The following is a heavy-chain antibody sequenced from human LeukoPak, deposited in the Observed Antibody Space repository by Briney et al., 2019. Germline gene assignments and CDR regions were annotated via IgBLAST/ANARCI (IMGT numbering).Heavy chain of an antibody. CDR1: GGSMSINNYY. D-gene: IGHD3-10*01. Sequence: SETLSLTCTVSGGSMSINNYYWAWIRQPPGKGLEWLGSIYYTGTTYYNPSLNNRVTISVDTSKNQFSLRLSSVTAADTAVYYCARDSGTTGEVKFDPWGQGTLVTVSS. V-gene: IGHV4-39*07. CDR3: ARDSGTTGEVKFDP. J-gene: IGHJ5*02. CDR2: IYYTGTT.